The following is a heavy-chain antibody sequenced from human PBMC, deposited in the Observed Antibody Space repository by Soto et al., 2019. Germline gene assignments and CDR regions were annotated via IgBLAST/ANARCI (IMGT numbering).Heavy chain of an antibody. CDR3: ARVMPNSPSYDKVLGVVISHGMDV. V-gene: IGHV3-33*01. CDR1: GFTFSSYG. CDR2: IWYDGSNK. Sequence: GGSLRLSCAASGFTFSSYGMHWVRQAPGKGLEWVAVIWYDGSNKYYADSVKGRFTISRDNSKNTLYLQMNSLRAEDTAVYYCARVMPNSPSYDKVLGVVISHGMDVWGQGTTVTVSS. J-gene: IGHJ6*02. D-gene: IGHD3-3*01.